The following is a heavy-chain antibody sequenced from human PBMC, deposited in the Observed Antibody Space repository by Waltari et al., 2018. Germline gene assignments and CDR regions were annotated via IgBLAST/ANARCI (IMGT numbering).Heavy chain of an antibody. CDR1: GGTFSSYA. D-gene: IGHD2-2*01. Sequence: QVQLVQSGAEVKKPGSSVKVYCKASGGTFSSYAISWVRQAPGQGLEWMGGIIPIFGTAHYSQKFQGRVTITSDESTSTAYMELSSLRSEDTAVYYCARSLVVVPASFDYWGQGTLVTFSS. V-gene: IGHV1-69*01. J-gene: IGHJ4*02. CDR3: ARSLVVVPASFDY. CDR2: IIPIFGTA.